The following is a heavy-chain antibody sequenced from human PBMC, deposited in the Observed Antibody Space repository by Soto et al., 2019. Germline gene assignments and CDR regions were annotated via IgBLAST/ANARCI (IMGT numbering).Heavy chain of an antibody. J-gene: IGHJ4*02. CDR2: IIPIFGTA. CDR3: ARATREWELLGGFDY. Sequence: ASVKVSCKASGGTFSSYAISWVRQAPGQGLEWMGGIIPIFGTANYAQEFQGRVTITADKSTSTAYMELSSLRSEDTAVYYCARATREWELLGGFDYWGQGTLVTVS. V-gene: IGHV1-69*06. D-gene: IGHD1-26*01. CDR1: GGTFSSYA.